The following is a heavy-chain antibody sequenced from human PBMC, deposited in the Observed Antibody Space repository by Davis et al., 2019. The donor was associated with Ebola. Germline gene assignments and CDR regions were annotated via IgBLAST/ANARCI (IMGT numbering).Heavy chain of an antibody. CDR2: IYSSGDI. D-gene: IGHD3-10*01. V-gene: IGHV4-61*03. CDR1: GGAVTSGGYF. J-gene: IGHJ4*02. Sequence: PGGSLRLSCAVSGGAVTSGGYFWAWIRQPPGKGLEWIGYIYSSGDIHLSPSLRSRASIFRDTFKNHFSVALTSWTAADTAVYYCARVGDLQGVYWGQGILVSGSS. CDR3: ARVGDLQGVY.